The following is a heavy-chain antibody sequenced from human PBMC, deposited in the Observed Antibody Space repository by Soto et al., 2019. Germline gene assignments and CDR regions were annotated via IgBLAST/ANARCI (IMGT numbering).Heavy chain of an antibody. CDR3: ASQDCSSTSCYVGYYYYYMDV. V-gene: IGHV3-66*04. J-gene: IGHJ6*03. D-gene: IGHD2-2*01. Sequence: GGSLRLSCAASGFPVSSNYMSWVRQAPGKGLEWVSVIYSGGSTYYADSVKGRFTISRDNSKNTLYLQMNSLRAEDTAVYYCASQDCSSTSCYVGYYYYYMDVWGKGTTVTVSS. CDR1: GFPVSSNY. CDR2: IYSGGST.